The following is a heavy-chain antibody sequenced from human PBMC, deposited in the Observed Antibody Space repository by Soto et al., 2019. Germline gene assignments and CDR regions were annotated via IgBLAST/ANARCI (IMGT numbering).Heavy chain of an antibody. V-gene: IGHV4-34*01. Sequence: LSLTCAVYGGSFSGYYWSWIRQPPGKGLEWIGEINHSGSTNYNPSLKSRVTISVDTSKNQFSLKLSSVTAADTAVYYCARGPRTIFGVVIHWFDPWGQGTLVTVSS. J-gene: IGHJ5*02. CDR2: INHSGST. D-gene: IGHD3-3*01. CDR1: GGSFSGYY. CDR3: ARGPRTIFGVVIHWFDP.